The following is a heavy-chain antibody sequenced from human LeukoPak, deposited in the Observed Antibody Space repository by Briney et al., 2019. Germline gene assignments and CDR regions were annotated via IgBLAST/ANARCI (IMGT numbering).Heavy chain of an antibody. CDR1: GFTFSNYW. D-gene: IGHD4-23*01. Sequence: HPGGSLRLSCAASGFTFSNYWMHWVRQVPGKGLVWVSRIGTDGSSTTYADYVKGRFTISRDNAKNTLYLQMNSLRAEDTAVYYCARDKYGGNPNAFDIWGQGTLVTVSS. J-gene: IGHJ3*02. CDR2: IGTDGSST. CDR3: ARDKYGGNPNAFDI. V-gene: IGHV3-74*01.